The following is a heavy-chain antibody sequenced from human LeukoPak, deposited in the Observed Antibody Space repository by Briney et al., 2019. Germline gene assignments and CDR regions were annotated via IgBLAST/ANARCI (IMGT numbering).Heavy chain of an antibody. CDR1: GGSISSYY. CDR3: ARTIAVAGTPWFDP. D-gene: IGHD6-19*01. J-gene: IGHJ5*02. V-gene: IGHV4-4*07. Sequence: SETLSLTCTVSGGSISSYYWSWIRPPAGKGLEWIGRIYTSGSTNYNPSLKSRVTMSVDTSKNQFSLKLSSVTAADTAVYYCARTIAVAGTPWFDPWGQGTLVTVSS. CDR2: IYTSGST.